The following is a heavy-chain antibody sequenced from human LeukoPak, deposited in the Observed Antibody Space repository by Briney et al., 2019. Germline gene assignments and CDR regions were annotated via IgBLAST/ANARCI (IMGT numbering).Heavy chain of an antibody. D-gene: IGHD4-17*01. J-gene: IGHJ3*01. CDR1: VYTFTSYY. Sequence: ASVQVPCKASVYTFTSYYIHWVRQAPPQGREGVGIINPSGGSTSYAQKFQGRVTMTRDTYTSTVYMELSSLRSEDKTVYYCARALGDYGAFVAAFDLWGHGTMVTVSS. CDR3: ARALGDYGAFVAAFDL. CDR2: INPSGGST. V-gene: IGHV1-46*01.